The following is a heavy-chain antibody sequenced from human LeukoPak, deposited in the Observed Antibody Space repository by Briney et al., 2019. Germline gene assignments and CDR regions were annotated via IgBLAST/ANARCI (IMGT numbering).Heavy chain of an antibody. V-gene: IGHV1-69*05. J-gene: IGHJ3*02. CDR2: IIPIFGTA. CDR1: GGTFSSYA. Sequence: SVKVSCKASGGTFSSYAISWVRQAPGQGLEWMGRIIPIFGTANYAQKFQGRVTITTDESTSTAYMELSSLRSEDTAVYYCLYSSGWYRGAFDIWGQGTMVTVSS. D-gene: IGHD6-19*01. CDR3: LYSSGWYRGAFDI.